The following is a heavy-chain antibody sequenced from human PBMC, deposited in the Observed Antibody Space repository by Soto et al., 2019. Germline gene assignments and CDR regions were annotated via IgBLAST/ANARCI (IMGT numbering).Heavy chain of an antibody. D-gene: IGHD3-9*01. J-gene: IGHJ4*02. V-gene: IGHV2-70*11. CDR2: IDWDDDK. CDR1: GFSLSTSGMC. CDR3: ARIHGNLKRLAY. Sequence: SGPTLVNPTQTLTLTCTFSGFSLSTSGMCVSWIRQPPGKALEWLARIDWDDDKYYSTSLKTRLTISKDTSKNQVVLTMTNMDPVDTATYYCARIHGNLKRLAYWGQGTLVTVSS.